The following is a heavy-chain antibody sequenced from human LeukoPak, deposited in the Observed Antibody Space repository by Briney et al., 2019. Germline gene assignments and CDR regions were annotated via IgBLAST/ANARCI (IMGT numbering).Heavy chain of an antibody. D-gene: IGHD6-19*01. J-gene: IGHJ2*01. Sequence: GASLRLSCAASGFTFRNYAMSWVRQAPGKGLEWVSAIVGNGVSTYYADSVQGRFTISRDNSKNTLYLQMNSLRAEDTAVYYCARDAAGESSGWYADWYFDLWGRGTLVTVSS. CDR2: IVGNGVST. V-gene: IGHV3-23*01. CDR1: GFTFRNYA. CDR3: ARDAAGESSGWYADWYFDL.